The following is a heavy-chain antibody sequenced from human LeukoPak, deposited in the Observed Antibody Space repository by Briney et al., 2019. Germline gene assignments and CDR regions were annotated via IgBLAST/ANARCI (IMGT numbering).Heavy chain of an antibody. CDR2: ISTSSAYI. V-gene: IGHV3-21*01. CDR3: ARDHVAATGTIDY. D-gene: IGHD6-13*01. Sequence: GGSLRLSCAASGFTFSSYSMNWVRQAPGKGLEWVSSISTSSAYIYYADSVKGRFIISRDNAKNSLYLLMNSLRAEDTAVYYCARDHVAATGTIDYWGQGTLVSVSS. J-gene: IGHJ4*02. CDR1: GFTFSSYS.